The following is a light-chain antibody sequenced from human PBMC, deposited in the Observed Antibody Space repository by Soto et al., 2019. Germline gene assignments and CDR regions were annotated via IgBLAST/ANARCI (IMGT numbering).Light chain of an antibody. V-gene: IGKV1-5*01. CDR3: QQYGLYWS. J-gene: IGKJ1*01. CDR1: QTISSW. Sequence: DIQMTQSPSTLSGSVADRVTITCRASQTISSWLAWYQQKPGRAPNLLISDASSLESGVPSRFSGRGSGTEFTLTISSLQPDDFATYYCQQYGLYWSFGQGTKVDI. CDR2: DAS.